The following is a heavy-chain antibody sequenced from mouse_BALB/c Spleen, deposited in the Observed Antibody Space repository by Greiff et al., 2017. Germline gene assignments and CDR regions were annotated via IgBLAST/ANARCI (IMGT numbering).Heavy chain of an antibody. Sequence: EVPLVESWAELVKPGGSVKLFCPASGFNIKDTYMHWVKQRPEQGLEWIGRIDPANGNTKYDPKFQGKATITADTSSNTAYLQLSSLTSEDTAVYYCAWDYGSSFDYWGQGTTLTVSS. CDR3: AWDYGSSFDY. CDR2: IDPANGNT. CDR1: GFNIKDTY. V-gene: IGHV14-3*02. D-gene: IGHD1-1*01. J-gene: IGHJ2*01.